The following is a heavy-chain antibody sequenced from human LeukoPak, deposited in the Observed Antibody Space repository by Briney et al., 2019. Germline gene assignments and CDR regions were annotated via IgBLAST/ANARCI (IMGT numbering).Heavy chain of an antibody. CDR1: GGSISSYY. V-gene: IGHV4-4*07. J-gene: IGHJ6*03. Sequence: SETLSLTCTVCGGSISSYYWSWIRQPAGKGLEWIGRIYTSGSTNYNPSLKSRVTMSVDTPKNQFSLKLSSVTAADTAVYYCARATAADNPYYYYYMDVWGKGTTVTVSS. D-gene: IGHD6-13*01. CDR3: ARATAADNPYYYYYMDV. CDR2: IYTSGST.